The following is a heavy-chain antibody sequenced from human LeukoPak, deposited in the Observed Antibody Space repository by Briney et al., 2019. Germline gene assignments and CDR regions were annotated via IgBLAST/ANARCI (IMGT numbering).Heavy chain of an antibody. J-gene: IGHJ5*02. D-gene: IGHD3-3*01. CDR3: ARHDYDFWNKYNWFDP. CDR1: GGSFSGYY. Sequence: PSETLSLTCAVYGGSFSGYYWGWIRQPPGKGLEWIGSIYYSGSTYYNPSLKSRVTISVDTSKNQFSLKLSSVTAADTAVYYCARHDYDFWNKYNWFDPWGQGTLVTVSS. V-gene: IGHV4-39*01. CDR2: IYYSGST.